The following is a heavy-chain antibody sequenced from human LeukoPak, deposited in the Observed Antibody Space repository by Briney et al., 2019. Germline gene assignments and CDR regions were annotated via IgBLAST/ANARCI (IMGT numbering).Heavy chain of an antibody. CDR1: GFVVSTNY. CDR3: AKSLTYYHENSDSI. CDR2: IYKDGRT. J-gene: IGHJ4*02. V-gene: IGHV3-53*01. D-gene: IGHD3-22*01. Sequence: GGSLRLSCAASGFVVSTNYMTWVRQPPGKGLEWFSVIYKDGRTFYTDSVKGRFTISRDNSKNTVYLQMSSLRVEDTAVYYCAKSLTYYHENSDSIWGQGTLVTVSS.